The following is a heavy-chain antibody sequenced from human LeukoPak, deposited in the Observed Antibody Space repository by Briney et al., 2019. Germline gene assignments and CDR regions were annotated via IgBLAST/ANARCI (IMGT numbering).Heavy chain of an antibody. CDR3: ARGSYCSGGSCFHYFDY. V-gene: IGHV3-23*01. J-gene: IGHJ4*02. CDR2: ISDSGGST. CDR1: GFTFSNYA. Sequence: GGSLRNSCAASGFTFSNYAMSWVRQAPGKGLEWVSTISDSGGSTYYADSVKGRFTISRDNSKNTLYLQMNSLRAEDTAVYYCARGSYCSGGSCFHYFDYWGQGTLVTVSS. D-gene: IGHD2-15*01.